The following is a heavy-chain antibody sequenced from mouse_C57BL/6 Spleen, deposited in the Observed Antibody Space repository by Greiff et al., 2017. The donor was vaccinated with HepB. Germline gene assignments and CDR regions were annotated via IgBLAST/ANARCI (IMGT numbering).Heavy chain of an antibody. Sequence: VQLQRSGPELVKPGASVKISCKASGYAFSSSWMNWVKQRPGKGLEWIGRIYPGDGDTNYNGKFKGKATLTADKSSSTAYMQLSSLTSEDSAVYFCARCGYYGSSYDPFDYWGQGTTLTVSS. J-gene: IGHJ2*01. V-gene: IGHV1-82*01. CDR1: GYAFSSSW. CDR2: IYPGDGDT. D-gene: IGHD1-1*01. CDR3: ARCGYYGSSYDPFDY.